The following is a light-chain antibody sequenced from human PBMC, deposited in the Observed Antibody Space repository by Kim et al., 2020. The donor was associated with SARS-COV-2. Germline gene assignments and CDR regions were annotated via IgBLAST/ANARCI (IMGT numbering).Light chain of an antibody. V-gene: IGKV1-5*01. Sequence: DIQMTQSPSTLSASVGDRVTITCRASQSVSNWLAWYQQKPKKAPNLLIFDASSLQSGVPSRFSGSGSGTEFTLTISSLQPDDVATYYCQQYDSYPWTFGQGTKVDIK. CDR1: QSVSNW. CDR2: DAS. CDR3: QQYDSYPWT. J-gene: IGKJ1*01.